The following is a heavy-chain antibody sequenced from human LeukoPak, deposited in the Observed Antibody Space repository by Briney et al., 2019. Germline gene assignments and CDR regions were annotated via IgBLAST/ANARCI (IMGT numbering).Heavy chain of an antibody. J-gene: IGHJ4*02. Sequence: SETLSLTCTVSGGSISSSSYYWGWIRQPPGKGLEWIGSIYYSGSTYYNPSLKSRVTISVDTSKNQFSLKLSSVTAADTAVYYCARLLSRVRYSYGIDFDYWGQGTLVTVSS. V-gene: IGHV4-39*07. CDR2: IYYSGST. D-gene: IGHD5-18*01. CDR1: GGSISSSSYY. CDR3: ARLLSRVRYSYGIDFDY.